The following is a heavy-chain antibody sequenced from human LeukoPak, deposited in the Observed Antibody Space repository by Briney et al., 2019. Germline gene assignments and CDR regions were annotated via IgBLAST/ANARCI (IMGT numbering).Heavy chain of an antibody. Sequence: GGSLRLSCAASGFTFSGYAMHWVRQAPGKGLEWVAVISYDGSNKYYADSVKGRFTISRDNSKNTLYLQMSTLRAEDTAVYYCARVMGGYDPDDAFDIWGRAAELTLSS. CDR1: GFTFSGYA. CDR2: ISYDGSNK. J-gene: IGHJ3*02. CDR3: ARVMGGYDPDDAFDI. V-gene: IGHV3-30*04. D-gene: IGHD5-12*01.